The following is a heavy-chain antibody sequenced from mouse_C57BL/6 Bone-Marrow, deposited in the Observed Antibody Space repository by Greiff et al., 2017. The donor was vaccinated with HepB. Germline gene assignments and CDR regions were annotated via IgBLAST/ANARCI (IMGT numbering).Heavy chain of an antibody. CDR2: IDPENGDT. Sequence: VQLQQSGAELVRPGASVKLSCTASGFNIKDDYMHWVKQRPEQGLEWIGWIDPENGDTEYASKFQGKATITADTSSNTAYLQLSSLTSEDTAVYYCTTEAYGDYWGQGTTLTVSS. V-gene: IGHV14-4*01. D-gene: IGHD2-10*02. CDR1: GFNIKDDY. CDR3: TTEAYGDY. J-gene: IGHJ2*01.